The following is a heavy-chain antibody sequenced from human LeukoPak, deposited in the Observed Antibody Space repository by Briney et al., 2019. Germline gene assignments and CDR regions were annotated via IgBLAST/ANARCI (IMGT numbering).Heavy chain of an antibody. Sequence: SVKVSCKASGGTFSSYAISWVRQAPGQGLEWMGGIIPIFGTANYAQKFQGRVTITADESTSTAYMELSSLRSEDTAVYYSARGPDYYDSSGYYGVDYWGQGTLVTVSS. CDR2: IIPIFGTA. V-gene: IGHV1-69*13. D-gene: IGHD3-22*01. CDR3: ARGPDYYDSSGYYGVDY. CDR1: GGTFSSYA. J-gene: IGHJ4*02.